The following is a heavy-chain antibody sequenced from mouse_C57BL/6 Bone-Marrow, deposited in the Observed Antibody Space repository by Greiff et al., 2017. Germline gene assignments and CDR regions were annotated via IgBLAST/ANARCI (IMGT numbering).Heavy chain of an antibody. CDR3: AVCGSPYGLLYFDY. CDR1: GYTFTDYY. Sequence: VQLQQSGPVLVKPGASVKMSCKASGYTFTDYYMNWVKQSHGKSLEWIGVINPYNGGTSYNQKFKGKATLTVDKSSSSAYMELNSLTSEDSAVYYCAVCGSPYGLLYFDYGGQGTTLTVSA. J-gene: IGHJ2*01. CDR2: INPYNGGT. V-gene: IGHV1-19*01. D-gene: IGHD2-3*01.